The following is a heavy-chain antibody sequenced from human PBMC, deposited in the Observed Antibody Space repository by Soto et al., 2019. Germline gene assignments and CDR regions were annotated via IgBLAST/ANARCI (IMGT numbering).Heavy chain of an antibody. Sequence: GGSLRLSCAASGFTFSSYGMHWVRQAPGKGLEWVAVIWYDGSNKYYADSVKGRFTISRDNSKNTLYLQMNSLRAEDTAVYYCARAGLRFLEWLFNDYWGQGTLVTVSS. CDR3: ARAGLRFLEWLFNDY. D-gene: IGHD3-3*01. V-gene: IGHV3-33*01. CDR1: GFTFSSYG. J-gene: IGHJ4*02. CDR2: IWYDGSNK.